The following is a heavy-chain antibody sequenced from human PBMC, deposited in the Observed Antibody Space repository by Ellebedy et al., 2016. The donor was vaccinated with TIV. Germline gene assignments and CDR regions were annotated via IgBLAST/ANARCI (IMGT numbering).Heavy chain of an antibody. D-gene: IGHD3-16*01. J-gene: IGHJ4*02. V-gene: IGHV1-18*01. CDR2: ISGSNGNT. Sequence: ASVKVSCXGSGYSFSSYTIGWVRQAPGQGLEWMGWISGSNGNTKYAQKFQGRVTMTTDTSTNTAYMELRSLRSDDTAVYYCARDLFGGVTADYWGQGTLVTVSS. CDR3: ARDLFGGVTADY. CDR1: GYSFSSYT.